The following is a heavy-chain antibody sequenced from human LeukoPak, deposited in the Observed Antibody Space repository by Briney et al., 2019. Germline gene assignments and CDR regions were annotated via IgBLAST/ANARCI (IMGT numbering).Heavy chain of an antibody. CDR1: GFTFDDYA. CDR2: ISWNSGSI. J-gene: IGHJ3*02. Sequence: GGSLRLSCAASGFTFDDYAMHWVRQAPGKGLEWVSGISWNSGSIGYADSVKGRFTISRDNAKNSLYLQMNSLRAEDTALYYCAKLRREWLLRDAFDIWGQGTMVTVPS. D-gene: IGHD3-22*01. CDR3: AKLRREWLLRDAFDI. V-gene: IGHV3-9*01.